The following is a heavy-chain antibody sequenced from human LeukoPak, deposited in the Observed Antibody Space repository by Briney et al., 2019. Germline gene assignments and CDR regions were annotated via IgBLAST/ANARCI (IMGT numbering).Heavy chain of an antibody. CDR2: IYSSGST. J-gene: IGHJ4*02. V-gene: IGHV4-39*01. CDR3: AKSGGYGLIDY. D-gene: IGHD1-26*01. CDR1: GGSIGSSSYY. Sequence: PSETLSLTCTVSGGSIGSSSYYWGWIRQPPGKGLEWIGNIYSSGSTYYNASLQSRVTISIDTSKNQFSLRPNSVTAADTAMYYCAKSGGYGLIDYWGQGTRVTVSS.